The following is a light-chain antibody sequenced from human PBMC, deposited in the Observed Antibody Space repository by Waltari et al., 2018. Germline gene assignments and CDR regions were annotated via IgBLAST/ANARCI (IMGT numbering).Light chain of an antibody. CDR1: QTVRTTY. Sequence: ETELTQSPGTLSLSPGERAPLPCRASQTVRTTYLAWYQQKPGQAPTLLIYGASSRATGIPDRFSGSGSGTDFSLTISSLEPEDFAVYYCQQYDISPLTFGGGTKVEIK. J-gene: IGKJ4*01. CDR2: GAS. CDR3: QQYDISPLT. V-gene: IGKV3-20*01.